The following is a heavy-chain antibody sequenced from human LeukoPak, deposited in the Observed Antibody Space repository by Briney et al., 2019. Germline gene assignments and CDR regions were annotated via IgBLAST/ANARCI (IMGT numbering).Heavy chain of an antibody. D-gene: IGHD5/OR15-5a*01. CDR1: GGSISSSSYY. J-gene: IGHJ6*03. V-gene: IGHV4-39*01. Sequence: SETLSLTCTVSGGSISSSSYYWGWIRQPPGKGLEWIGSIYYSGSTYYTPSLKSRLTISVDTSKKQFSLKLSSVTAADTAVYYCARHLYADLDHYYYYMDVWGKGTTVTVSS. CDR2: IYYSGST. CDR3: ARHLYADLDHYYYYMDV.